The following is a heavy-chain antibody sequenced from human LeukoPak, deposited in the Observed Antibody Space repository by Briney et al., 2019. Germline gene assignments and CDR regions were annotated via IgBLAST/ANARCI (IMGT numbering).Heavy chain of an antibody. V-gene: IGHV3-23*01. Sequence: PGGSLRLSCVASGFTFSSNVMIWVRRAPGKGLEWVSSIPASGGSIYYADSVKGRFTISRDNSKNSLYLQMNSLRAEDTAVYYCAKESSGGRYFEYWGQGTLVTVSS. J-gene: IGHJ4*02. CDR2: IPASGGSI. CDR1: GFTFSSNV. D-gene: IGHD2-15*01. CDR3: AKESSGGRYFEY.